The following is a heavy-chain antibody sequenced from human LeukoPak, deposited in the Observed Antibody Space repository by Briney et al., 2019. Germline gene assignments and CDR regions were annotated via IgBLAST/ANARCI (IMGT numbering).Heavy chain of an antibody. V-gene: IGHV3-11*04. D-gene: IGHD3-10*01. J-gene: IGHJ4*02. CDR3: ARGRLMGSGLPAIDY. Sequence: GGSLRLSCAASGFTFSDYYMSWIRQAPGKGLEWVSYISSSSSTIYYADSVKGRFTISRDNAKNSLYLQMNSLRAEDTAVYYCARGRLMGSGLPAIDYWGQGTLVTVSS. CDR1: GFTFSDYY. CDR2: ISSSSSTI.